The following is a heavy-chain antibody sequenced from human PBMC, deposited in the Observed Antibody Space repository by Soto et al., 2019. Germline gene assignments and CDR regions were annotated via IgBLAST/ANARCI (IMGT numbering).Heavy chain of an antibody. D-gene: IGHD2-15*01. CDR1: GFTSSSYA. V-gene: IGHV3-23*01. CDR3: AKCSRRGSCYSGFDY. J-gene: IGHJ4*02. Sequence: GGSLRLSCAASGFTSSSYAMSWVRQAPGKGLEWVSSISNSGGSKYYADSVKGRFTISRNNSKNTLYLQMNSLRAEDTAIYYCAKCSRRGSCYSGFDYWGQGTLVTVSS. CDR2: ISNSGGSK.